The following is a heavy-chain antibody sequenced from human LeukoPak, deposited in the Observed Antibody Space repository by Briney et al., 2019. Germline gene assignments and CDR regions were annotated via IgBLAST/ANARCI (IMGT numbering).Heavy chain of an antibody. CDR1: GYTFTSYG. D-gene: IGHD6-13*01. V-gene: IGHV1-2*02. J-gene: IGHJ4*02. Sequence: ASVKVSCKASGYTFTSYGISWVRQAPGQGLEWMGWINPNSGGTNYAQKFQGRVTMTRDTSISTAYMELSRLRSDDTAVYYCAISPRIAAAGTGDYWGQGTLVTVSS. CDR2: INPNSGGT. CDR3: AISPRIAAAGTGDY.